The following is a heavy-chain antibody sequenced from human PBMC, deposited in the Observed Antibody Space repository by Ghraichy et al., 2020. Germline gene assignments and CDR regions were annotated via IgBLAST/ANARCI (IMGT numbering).Heavy chain of an antibody. CDR2: ISWNSGSI. D-gene: IGHD4-17*01. CDR1: GFTFDDYA. Sequence: GGSLRLSCAASGFTFDDYAMHWVRQAPGKGLEWVSGISWNSGSIGYADSVKGRFTISRDNAKNSLYLQMNSLRAEDTALYYCAKGPMTTVTTDRVGLGWYYFDYWGQGTLVTVSS. V-gene: IGHV3-9*01. CDR3: AKGPMTTVTTDRVGLGWYYFDY. J-gene: IGHJ4*02.